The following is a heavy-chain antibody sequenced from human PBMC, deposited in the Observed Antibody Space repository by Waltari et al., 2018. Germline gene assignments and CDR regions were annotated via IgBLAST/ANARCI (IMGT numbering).Heavy chain of an antibody. CDR1: GYSISSGYY. CDR2: ISHSGST. Sequence: LTCAVSGYSISSGYYWGWIRQPPGKGLEWIGSISHSGSTYYNPSLKSRVTISVDTSKNQFSLKLSSVTAADTAVYYCARLLFGSSYDYWGQGTLVTVSS. V-gene: IGHV4-38-2*01. D-gene: IGHD6-13*01. J-gene: IGHJ4*02. CDR3: ARLLFGSSYDY.